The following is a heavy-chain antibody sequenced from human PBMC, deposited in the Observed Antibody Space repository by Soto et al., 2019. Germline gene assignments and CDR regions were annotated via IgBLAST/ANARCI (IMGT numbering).Heavy chain of an antibody. V-gene: IGHV1-69*02. CDR1: GDTCSTYP. CDR2: IIPILDVT. D-gene: IGHD1-26*01. CDR3: ERGADGRGSESSFDI. Sequence: QGQLVQCGAEVKKPGSSVKGACKTSGDTCSTYPITWVRHAPGQGREWLGRIIPILDVTDYAQKIQGRITLTADKSTTTAYMEMSILRSEDTAVFYCERGADGRGSESSFDIWGQGTMVTVSS. J-gene: IGHJ3*02.